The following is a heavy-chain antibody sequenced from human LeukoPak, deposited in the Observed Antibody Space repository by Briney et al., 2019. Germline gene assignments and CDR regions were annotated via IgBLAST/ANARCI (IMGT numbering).Heavy chain of an antibody. D-gene: IGHD2-2*01. Sequence: GGSLRLSCAASGFTFTTYWMSWVRQAPGKGLEWVANIKQDGSEKYYVDSVKGRFTISRDNAKNSLYLQMNSLRAEDTAVYYCAREKEGYCSRTSCYLDYYYYYMDVWGKGTTVTISS. CDR2: IKQDGSEK. CDR1: GFTFTTYW. J-gene: IGHJ6*03. V-gene: IGHV3-7*01. CDR3: AREKEGYCSRTSCYLDYYYYYMDV.